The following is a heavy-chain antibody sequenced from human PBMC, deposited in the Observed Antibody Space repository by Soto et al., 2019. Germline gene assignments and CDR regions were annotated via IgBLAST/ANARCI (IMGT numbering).Heavy chain of an antibody. CDR2: ISGSGGKT. CDR3: AKVIVLGASTIEF. J-gene: IGHJ4*02. CDR1: GFTFNHYG. D-gene: IGHD6-6*01. V-gene: IGHV3-23*01. Sequence: EQLLESGGGLVQPGGSLTLSCAASGFTFNHYGMAWVRQAPGKGLEWVSVISGSGGKTYYADSVKGRFTISRDNSKSAVYLQMNSLRVEDTALYSCAKVIVLGASTIEFWGPGTLVTVSS.